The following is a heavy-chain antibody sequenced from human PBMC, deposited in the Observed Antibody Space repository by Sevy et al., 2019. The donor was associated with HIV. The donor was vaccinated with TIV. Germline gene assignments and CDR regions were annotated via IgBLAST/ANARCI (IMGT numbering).Heavy chain of an antibody. D-gene: IGHD2-2*01. CDR1: GFTFGDYA. V-gene: IGHV3-49*04. CDR3: TRYCSSSSCEKTNWVDAFDI. CDR2: FRSKAYGGTT. Sequence: GGSLRLSCTTSGFTFGDYAMTWVRQAPGKGLEWVGFFRSKAYGGTTEHAASVKGRFTNSRDDSKSIAYLKMNSLKTEDTAVYYCTRYCSSSSCEKTNWVDAFDIWGQGTMVTVSS. J-gene: IGHJ3*02.